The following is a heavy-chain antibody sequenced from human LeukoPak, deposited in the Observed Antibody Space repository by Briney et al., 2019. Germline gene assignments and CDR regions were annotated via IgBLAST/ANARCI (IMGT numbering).Heavy chain of an antibody. CDR3: AKETASDFGVAVDY. D-gene: IGHD3-10*01. CDR2: ISGRVGGT. Sequence: GGSLRLSCAASGFTFNNYVMSWVRQAPGKGLEWVGGISGRVGGTFIADSVKGRFTISRDKSKKTLYLQINSLRAEDTAVYYCAKETASDFGVAVDYWGQGTLVTVSS. V-gene: IGHV3-23*01. CDR1: GFTFNNYV. J-gene: IGHJ4*02.